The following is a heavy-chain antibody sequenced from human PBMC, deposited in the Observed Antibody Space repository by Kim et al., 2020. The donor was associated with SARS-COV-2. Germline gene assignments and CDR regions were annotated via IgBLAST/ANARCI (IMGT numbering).Heavy chain of an antibody. Sequence: ADCVKGLFTISRDNAENSLYLQMTSLRAEDTAVYYCSKSMFASVSVTFDYWGQGTLVTVSS. J-gene: IGHJ4*02. D-gene: IGHD3-10*02. V-gene: IGHV3-11*06. CDR3: SKSMFASVSVTFDY.